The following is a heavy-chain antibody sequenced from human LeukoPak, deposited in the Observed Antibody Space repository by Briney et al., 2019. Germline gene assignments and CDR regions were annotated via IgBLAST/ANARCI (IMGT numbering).Heavy chain of an antibody. D-gene: IGHD3-22*01. CDR1: GYTFTVYY. Sequence: ASVTVSFTASGYTFTVYYMHWVRQAPGQGLEWMGWINPNSGGTNYAQKFQGRVTMTRDTSISTAYMELSSLRSEDTAVYYCARGRYYYDSSGYYLFDYWGQGTLVTVSS. CDR3: ARGRYYYDSSGYYLFDY. CDR2: INPNSGGT. J-gene: IGHJ4*02. V-gene: IGHV1-2*02.